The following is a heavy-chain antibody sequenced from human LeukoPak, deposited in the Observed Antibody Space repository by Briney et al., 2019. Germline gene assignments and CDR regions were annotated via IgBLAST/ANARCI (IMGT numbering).Heavy chain of an antibody. CDR1: GFTFSSYW. V-gene: IGHV3-7*01. D-gene: IGHD1-26*01. J-gene: IGHJ4*02. CDR2: IKQDGSEK. CDR3: AREGRATGGYSGSYFDY. Sequence: GGSLRLSCAASGFTFSSYWMSWVRQAPGKGLEWVANIKQDGSEKYYVDSVKGRFTISRDSAKNSLYLQMNSLRAEDTAVYYCAREGRATGGYSGSYFDYWGQGTLVTVSS.